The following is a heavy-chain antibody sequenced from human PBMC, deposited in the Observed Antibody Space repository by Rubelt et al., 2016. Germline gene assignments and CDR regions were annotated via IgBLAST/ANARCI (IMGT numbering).Heavy chain of an antibody. CDR2: IIPIFGTA. D-gene: IGHD6-13*01. V-gene: IGHV1-69*01. J-gene: IGHJ4*02. CDR1: GGTFRSYA. CDR3: ARRQQLGPFDY. Sequence: QVQLVQSGAEVKKPESSVMVSRKASGGTFRSYAISWVRQAPGQGLEWMGGIIPIFGTATYAQKFQGRVTIIADESTSTSSMELGSLGSEDTAVYYCARRQQLGPFDYWGQGTLVTVSS.